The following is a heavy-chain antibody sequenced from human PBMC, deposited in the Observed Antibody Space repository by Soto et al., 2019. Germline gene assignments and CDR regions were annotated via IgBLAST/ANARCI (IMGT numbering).Heavy chain of an antibody. CDR2: IYYSGST. Sequence: QVQLQESGPGLVKPSQTLSLTCTVSGGSISSGGYYWSWIRQHPGKGLEWIGYIYYSGSTYYNPPLKSRVTISVDTSKNQFSLKLSSVTAADTAVYYCARMIVVEELNWFDPWGQGTLVTVSS. D-gene: IGHD3-22*01. CDR3: ARMIVVEELNWFDP. J-gene: IGHJ5*02. CDR1: GGSISSGGYY. V-gene: IGHV4-31*03.